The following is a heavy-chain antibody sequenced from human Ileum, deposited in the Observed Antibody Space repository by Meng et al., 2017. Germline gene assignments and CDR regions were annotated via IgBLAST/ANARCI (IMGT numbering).Heavy chain of an antibody. CDR3: ARGGGGGWPNWFDP. CDR1: CGSGSSAISY. Sequence: VLLHESGLGVVRPSETLSLICAISCGSGSSAISYWSWIRQTPGKGLEWLGYVYNTWNTVSNPSLRSRLTMSVDTSNSQFSLKLTSVTAADTAVYYCARGGGGGWPNWFDPWGQGTLVTVSS. CDR2: VYNTWNT. D-gene: IGHD6-19*01. J-gene: IGHJ5*02. V-gene: IGHV4-61*01.